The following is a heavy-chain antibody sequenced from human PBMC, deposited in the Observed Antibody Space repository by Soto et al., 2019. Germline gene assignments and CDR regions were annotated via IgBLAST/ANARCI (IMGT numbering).Heavy chain of an antibody. Sequence: GGSLRLSCAASGFTVSSNYMSWVRQAPGKGLEWVSVIYSGGSTYYADSVKGRFTISRDNSKNTLYLQMNSLRAEDTAVYYCARIDLFPYEVSISWYFDLWGRGTLVTVSS. CDR2: IYSGGST. CDR3: ARIDLFPYEVSISWYFDL. J-gene: IGHJ2*01. CDR1: GFTVSSNY. D-gene: IGHD3-10*01. V-gene: IGHV3-66*01.